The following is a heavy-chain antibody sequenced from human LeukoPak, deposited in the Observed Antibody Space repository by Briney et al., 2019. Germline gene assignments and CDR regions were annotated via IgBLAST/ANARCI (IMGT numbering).Heavy chain of an antibody. V-gene: IGHV3-13*01. Sequence: GGSLRLSCAASGFTLRSYDMHWVRHVTGKGLEWVSAIGISGDTHYPGSVKGRFTISRENAKNSLYLQMNSLTAGDTAVYYCARGGIQVSGIDEIDYWGQGTLVTVSS. CDR3: ARGGIQVSGIDEIDY. CDR2: IGISGDT. D-gene: IGHD6-13*01. J-gene: IGHJ4*02. CDR1: GFTLRSYD.